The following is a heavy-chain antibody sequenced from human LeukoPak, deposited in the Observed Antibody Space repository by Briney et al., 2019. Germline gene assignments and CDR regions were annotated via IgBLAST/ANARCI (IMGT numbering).Heavy chain of an antibody. CDR1: GGTFSSYT. V-gene: IGHV1-69*02. Sequence: ASVKVSCKASGGTFSSYTISWVRQAPGQGLEWMGRIIPILGIANYAQKFQGRVTITADKSTSTAYMELSSLRSEDTAVYYCERAGAIAVAGTFDYWGQGTLVTVSS. CDR3: ERAGAIAVAGTFDY. J-gene: IGHJ4*02. D-gene: IGHD6-19*01. CDR2: IIPILGIA.